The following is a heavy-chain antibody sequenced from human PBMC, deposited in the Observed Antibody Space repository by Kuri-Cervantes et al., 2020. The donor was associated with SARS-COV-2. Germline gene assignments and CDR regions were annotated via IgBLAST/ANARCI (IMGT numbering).Heavy chain of an antibody. CDR2: ISSSSSYI. V-gene: IGHV3-21*01. CDR3: ARNLGYCSSTSCYTPFDY. D-gene: IGHD2-2*02. J-gene: IGHJ4*02. CDR1: RFTFSSYS. Sequence: GESLKISCAASRFTFSSYSMNWVRQAPGKGLEWVSSISSSSSYIYYADSVKGRFTISRDNAKNSLYLQMNSLRAEDTAVYYCARNLGYCSSTSCYTPFDYWGQGTLVTVSS.